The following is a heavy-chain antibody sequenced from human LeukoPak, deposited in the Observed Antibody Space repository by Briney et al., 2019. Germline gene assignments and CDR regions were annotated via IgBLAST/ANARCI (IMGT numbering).Heavy chain of an antibody. J-gene: IGHJ6*03. Sequence: GGSLRLSCAASGFTFTSYGISWVRQAPGQGLEWMGWISAYNGNTNYAQKLQGRVTMTTDTSTSTAYMELSSLRSEDTAVYYCANGEIFYGDFTDYYYYYYMDVWGKGTTVTISS. V-gene: IGHV1-18*01. CDR3: ANGEIFYGDFTDYYYYYYMDV. D-gene: IGHD4-17*01. CDR1: GFTFTSYG. CDR2: ISAYNGNT.